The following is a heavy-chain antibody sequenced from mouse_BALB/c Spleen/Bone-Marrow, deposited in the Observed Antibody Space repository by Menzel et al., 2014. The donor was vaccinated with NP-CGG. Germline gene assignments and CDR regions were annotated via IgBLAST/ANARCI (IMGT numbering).Heavy chain of an antibody. Sequence: QVQLQQSGPELVKPGASVKISCKASGYAFSSSWMNWVKQRPGQGLEWIGRIYPGDGDTNYNGKFKGKATLTADKSSSTAYMQLSSLTSVDSAVYFCARDYGSSYGGVDYWGQGTTLTVSS. CDR3: ARDYGSSYGGVDY. J-gene: IGHJ2*01. CDR2: IYPGDGDT. V-gene: IGHV1-82*01. CDR1: GYAFSSSW. D-gene: IGHD1-1*01.